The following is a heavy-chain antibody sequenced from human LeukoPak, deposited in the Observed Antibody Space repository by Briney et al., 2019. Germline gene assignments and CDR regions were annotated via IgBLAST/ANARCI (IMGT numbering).Heavy chain of an antibody. CDR3: ARHDPHLYY. CDR1: GFTFSSYW. V-gene: IGHV3-74*01. CDR2: INSDGSST. Sequence: GGSLRLSCAASGFTFSSYWMHWVRQAPGKGLVWVSRINSDGSSTIYADSAKGRFTISRDNARNTLYLQMNSLRAEDTAVYYCARHDPHLYYWGQGTLVTVSS. J-gene: IGHJ4*02.